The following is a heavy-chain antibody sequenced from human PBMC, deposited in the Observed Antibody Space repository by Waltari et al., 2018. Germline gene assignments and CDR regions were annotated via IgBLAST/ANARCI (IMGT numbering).Heavy chain of an antibody. D-gene: IGHD1-26*01. J-gene: IGHJ4*02. CDR2: IYSGSST. V-gene: IGHV3-53*01. CDR1: GFTVSSNY. CDR3: ARPPYPHWEGQVDL. Sequence: EVQLVESGGGLIQPGGSLRLSCAASGFTVSSNYMSWVRQAPGKGREWVSVIYSGSSTYYAYSVKGRFTISRDNSKNTLYLQMDSLTAEDTAMYYCARPPYPHWEGQVDLWGQGTLVTVSS.